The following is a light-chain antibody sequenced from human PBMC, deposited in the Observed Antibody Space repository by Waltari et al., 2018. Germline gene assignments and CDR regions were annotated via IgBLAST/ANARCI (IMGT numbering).Light chain of an antibody. J-gene: IGLJ2*01. Sequence: QSVLTQPPSASGTPGQRVTISCSGSSSNTGSNVVNWYQQVPGMTPKLLSYRNDQRPSGVPDRFSGSKSGTSASLAISGLRSEDEADYYCAAWDDKLGGRWEFGGGTKLTVL. CDR2: RND. V-gene: IGLV1-47*01. CDR3: AAWDDKLGGRWE. CDR1: SSNTGSNV.